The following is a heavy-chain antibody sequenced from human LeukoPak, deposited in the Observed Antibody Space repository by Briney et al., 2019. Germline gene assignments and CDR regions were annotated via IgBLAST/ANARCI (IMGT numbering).Heavy chain of an antibody. Sequence: SETLSLTCVVSGGSLSTHHWSWIRQSPGRGLEWIGYISDSGSTNYNPSLKSRVTISVDTSKNQFSLMLSSVTAADTAVYYCARHPPGRLTYYFDYWGQGTLVTVSS. CDR3: ARHPPGRLTYYFDY. J-gene: IGHJ4*02. CDR2: ISDSGST. CDR1: GGSLSTHH. D-gene: IGHD3-16*01. V-gene: IGHV4-59*11.